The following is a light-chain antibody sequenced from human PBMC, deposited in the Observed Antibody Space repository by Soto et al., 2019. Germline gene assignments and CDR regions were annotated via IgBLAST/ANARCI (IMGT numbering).Light chain of an antibody. CDR2: DVT. J-gene: IGLJ1*01. CDR3: SSYTPSRNTYV. CDR1: SSDVGRYDY. V-gene: IGLV2-11*01. Sequence: QSVLTQPRSVSGSPGQSVTISCTGTSSDVGRYDYVSWYQQHPGKAPKLIVYDVTERPSGVPDRFSGSKSGNTASLTISGLQAEDEADYYCSSYTPSRNTYVVGTGTKVTVL.